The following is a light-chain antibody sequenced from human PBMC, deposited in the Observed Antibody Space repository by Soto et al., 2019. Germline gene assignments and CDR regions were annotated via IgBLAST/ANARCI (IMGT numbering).Light chain of an antibody. J-gene: IGLJ1*01. CDR1: SSDVGGYDF. CDR3: SSYAGSDNLAYV. V-gene: IGLV2-8*01. Sequence: QPVLTQAPSASGSPGQSVTISCTGTSSDVGGYDFVSWYQQHPGKAPKLIIYEVIRRPSGVPDRFSASKSGNTASQTVSGLQAEDEADYYCSSYAGSDNLAYVFGTGTKLTVL. CDR2: EVI.